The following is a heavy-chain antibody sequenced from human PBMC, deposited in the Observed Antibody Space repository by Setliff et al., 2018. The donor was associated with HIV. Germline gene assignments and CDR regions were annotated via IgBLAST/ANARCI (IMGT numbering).Heavy chain of an antibody. CDR2: INHSGST. Sequence: SETLSLTCAVYGETFSGYYWSWIRQPPGKGLEWIGEINHSGSTTYHPSLKSRVTISVDTSKNQFSLKLSSVTAADTAVYYCARGDGSSGWSGYFDYWGQGTLVTVSS. D-gene: IGHD6-19*01. CDR3: ARGDGSSGWSGYFDY. V-gene: IGHV4-34*01. CDR1: GETFSGYY. J-gene: IGHJ4*02.